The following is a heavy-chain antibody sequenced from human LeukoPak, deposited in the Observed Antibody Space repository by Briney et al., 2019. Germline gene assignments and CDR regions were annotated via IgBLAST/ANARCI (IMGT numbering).Heavy chain of an antibody. CDR3: ARGYTTPDY. CDR2: IKQDGSEK. CDR1: GFTFSSYW. Sequence: GGSLRLSCVASGFTFSSYWMSWVRQAPGKGLEWVANIKQDGSEKYYVDSVRGRFTVSRDNAKNSLYLQMNSLRAEDTAVYYCARGYTTPDYWGQGTLDTVSS. V-gene: IGHV3-7*03. J-gene: IGHJ4*02. D-gene: IGHD5-18*01.